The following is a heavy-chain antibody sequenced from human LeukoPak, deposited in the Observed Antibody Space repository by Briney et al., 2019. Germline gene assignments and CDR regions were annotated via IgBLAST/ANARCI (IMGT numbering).Heavy chain of an antibody. D-gene: IGHD1-26*01. V-gene: IGHV5-51*01. J-gene: IGHJ4*02. CDR3: ARHFSLGSESDY. CDR2: VYPRDSEI. CDR1: GYTFLNYW. Sequence: GESLKISCKASGYTFLNYWIAWVRQVPGKGLEWMGSVYPRDSEIRDRPSFQGQVTVSVDKSISTAYLQWSSLRASDTALYYCARHFSLGSESDYWGQGTPVTVSS.